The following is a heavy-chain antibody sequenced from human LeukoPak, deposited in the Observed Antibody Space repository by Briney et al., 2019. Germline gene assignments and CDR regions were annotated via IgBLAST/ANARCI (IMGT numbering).Heavy chain of an antibody. CDR3: ARESSGYYDAFDI. Sequence: GGSLRLSCAASGFTFRTYGMSWIRQAPGKGLEWVSYISSSGSTIYYADSVKGRFTISRDNAKNSLYLQMNSLRAEDTAVYYCARESSGYYDAFDIWGQGTMVTVSS. V-gene: IGHV3-11*04. CDR1: GFTFRTYG. J-gene: IGHJ3*02. CDR2: ISSSGSTI. D-gene: IGHD3-22*01.